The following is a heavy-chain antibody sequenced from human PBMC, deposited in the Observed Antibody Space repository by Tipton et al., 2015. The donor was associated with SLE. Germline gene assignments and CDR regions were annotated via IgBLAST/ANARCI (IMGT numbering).Heavy chain of an antibody. D-gene: IGHD3-16*01. CDR1: DGSISSGGYY. CDR3: GGSGTMWDVFDI. Sequence: TLSLTCTVSDGSISSGGYYWSWIRQPPGKGLEWIGEINHSGSTNYNPSLKSRVTISVDTSKNQFSLKLSSVTAADTAVYYCGGSGTMWDVFDIWGQGTMVTVSS. J-gene: IGHJ3*02. V-gene: IGHV4-39*07. CDR2: INHSGST.